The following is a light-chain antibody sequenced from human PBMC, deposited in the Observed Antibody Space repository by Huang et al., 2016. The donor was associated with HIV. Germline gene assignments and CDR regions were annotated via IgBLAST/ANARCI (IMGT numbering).Light chain of an antibody. V-gene: IGKV2-28*01. CDR3: MQALQTPFT. Sequence: DIVMTQSPLSLSVTPGEPASISCRSTYSLLHSSGYNYLDWYLQKPGQSPHLLIYWASKRASGGPERFSGSGSGTDFTLKISRLEAEDVGLYYCMQALQTPFTFGPGTTVDIK. J-gene: IGKJ3*01. CDR2: WAS. CDR1: YSLLHSSGYNY.